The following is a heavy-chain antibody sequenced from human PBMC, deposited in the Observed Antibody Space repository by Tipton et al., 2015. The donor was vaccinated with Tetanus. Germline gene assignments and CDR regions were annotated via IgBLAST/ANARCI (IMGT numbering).Heavy chain of an antibody. CDR2: MYSGGDT. CDR1: GFIVSSHY. CDR3: VRGGGSSGWLAY. J-gene: IGHJ4*02. V-gene: IGHV3-53*01. D-gene: IGHD6-19*01. Sequence: SLRLSCVASGFIVSSHYMGWVRQAPGKGLEWVSVMYSGGDTYYVDSVEGRFSISRDNAKNTLYLQMNSLRVEDTVVYYCVRGGGSSGWLAYWGQGTLVTVSS.